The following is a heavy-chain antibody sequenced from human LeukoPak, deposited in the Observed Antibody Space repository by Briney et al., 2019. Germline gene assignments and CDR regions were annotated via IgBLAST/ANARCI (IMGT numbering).Heavy chain of an antibody. CDR2: IKRKAHSNAT. CDR1: GFTFSASS. J-gene: IGHJ4*02. Sequence: GGSLRLSCAASGFTFSASSMHWVRQAPGNGREWVGRIKRKAHSNATTYGASVKGRFTISRDDSKNTAYLQMNSLKTEDTAVYYCTRLSYYYDSNGYYYVFDYWGQGTLVTVFS. D-gene: IGHD3-22*01. CDR3: TRLSYYYDSNGYYYVFDY. V-gene: IGHV3-73*01.